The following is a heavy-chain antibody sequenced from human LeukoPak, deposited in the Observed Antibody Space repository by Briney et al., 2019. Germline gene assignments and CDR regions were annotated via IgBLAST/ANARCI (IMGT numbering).Heavy chain of an antibody. CDR2: SRNKANSYTT. CDR1: GFIFSDHY. J-gene: IGHJ3*02. Sequence: GGSLRLSCAASGFIFSDHYMDWVRQAPGKGLDWVGRSRNKANSYTTGYAASVKGRFTISRDDSKNSLYLQMSSLKTEDTAVYYCVRVISGSYAFDIWGQGTMVTVSS. CDR3: VRVISGSYAFDI. V-gene: IGHV3-72*01. D-gene: IGHD1-26*01.